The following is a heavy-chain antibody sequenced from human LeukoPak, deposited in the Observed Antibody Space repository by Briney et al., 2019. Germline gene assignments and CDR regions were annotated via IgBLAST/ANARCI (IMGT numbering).Heavy chain of an antibody. V-gene: IGHV3-23*01. CDR1: GFTFSSYA. D-gene: IGHD3-3*01. J-gene: IGHJ4*02. CDR2: ISGSGGST. CDR3: ATSLASQYYDFWSGYYGSYYFDY. Sequence: GGSLRLSCAASGFTFSSYAMGWVRQAPGKGLEWVSAISGSGGSTYYADSVKGRFTISRDNSKNTLYLQMNSLRAEDTAVHYCATSLASQYYDFWSGYYGSYYFDYWGQGTLVTVSS.